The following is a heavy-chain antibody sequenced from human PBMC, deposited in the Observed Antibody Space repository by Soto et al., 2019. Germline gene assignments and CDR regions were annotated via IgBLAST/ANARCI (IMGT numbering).Heavy chain of an antibody. V-gene: IGHV4-59*03. D-gene: IGHD3-3*01. CDR1: GGSISPYY. CDR2: IHYTGST. J-gene: IGHJ6*02. CDR3: ARDPTDYDLWSGSGYHGIDV. Sequence: QVQLQESGPGLVKPSETLSLTCTVSGGSISPYYWSWIRQAPGKGLEWIGYIHYTGSTKYNPSLKSQVTLSVDTSTNQFSLKLRPVTAADTAVYYCARDPTDYDLWSGSGYHGIDVWGQGTTVTVS.